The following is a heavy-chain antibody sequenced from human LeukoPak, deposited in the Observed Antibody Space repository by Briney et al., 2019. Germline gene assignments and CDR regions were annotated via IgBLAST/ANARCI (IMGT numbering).Heavy chain of an antibody. V-gene: IGHV6-1*01. Sequence: SQTLSLTCAISGDSVSSNSAAWNWIRQSPSRGLEWLGRTYYRSKWISDYAVSVKSRITINADTSKNQFSLQVNSVTPEDTAVYYCARKGTVTTPFDYWGQGVLVTVSS. D-gene: IGHD1/OR15-1a*01. CDR1: GDSVSSNSAA. CDR2: TYYRSKWIS. CDR3: ARKGTVTTPFDY. J-gene: IGHJ4*02.